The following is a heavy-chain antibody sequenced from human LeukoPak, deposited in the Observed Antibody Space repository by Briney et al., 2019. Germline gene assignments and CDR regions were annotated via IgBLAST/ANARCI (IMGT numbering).Heavy chain of an antibody. Sequence: SEALSLTCAVSGGSINSGGHSWSWVRQPPGKGLEWIGYIYHSGSTYYNPSLNSRVTISVDRFKNKFSLKLSSVTAADTAMYYCARSTITFGGAAFGIWGQGTMVTVSS. V-gene: IGHV4-30-2*01. CDR3: ARSTITFGGAAFGI. D-gene: IGHD3-16*01. CDR2: IYHSGST. CDR1: GGSINSGGHS. J-gene: IGHJ3*02.